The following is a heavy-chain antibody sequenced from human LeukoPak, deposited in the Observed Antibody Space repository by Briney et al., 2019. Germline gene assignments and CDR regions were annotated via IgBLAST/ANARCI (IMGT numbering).Heavy chain of an antibody. V-gene: IGHV3-23*01. CDR1: GFTFSSYA. D-gene: IGHD2-15*01. CDR3: ANGWSPDY. CDR2: ISGSGGST. Sequence: GGSLRLSCAASGFTFSSYAMSWVRQAPGKGLEWVSGISGSGGSTYYADSVKGRFAIFRDNSKNTLYLQMNSLRAEDTAVYHCANGWSPDYWGRGTLVTVSS. J-gene: IGHJ4*02.